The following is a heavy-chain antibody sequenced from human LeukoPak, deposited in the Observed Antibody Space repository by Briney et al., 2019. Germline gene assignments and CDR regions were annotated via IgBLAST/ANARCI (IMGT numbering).Heavy chain of an antibody. D-gene: IGHD3-22*01. CDR2: IYYSGST. CDR1: GGSISGFY. J-gene: IGHJ6*02. Sequence: PSETLSLTCTVSGGSISGFYWSWIRQPPGKGLEWIGYIYYSGSTNYNPSLKSRVTMSVDTSKNQFSLKLSSVTAADTALYYCARERNYYDSSGYYGDYYGMDVWGQGTTVTVSS. V-gene: IGHV4-59*01. CDR3: ARERNYYDSSGYYGDYYGMDV.